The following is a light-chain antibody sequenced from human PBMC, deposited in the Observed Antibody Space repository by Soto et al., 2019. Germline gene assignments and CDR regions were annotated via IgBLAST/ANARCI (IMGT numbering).Light chain of an antibody. CDR1: PSVGVF. CDR3: QQYHPSFGLYT. Sequence: DIQMTQSPSILAASIGDRVTIACRASPSVGVFLAWYQQKPGKAPKLLIYKASSLQTGVPSRFSGSGDGTEFSLTISSLQGDDVATYYCQQYHPSFGLYTFGRGTKVEIK. CDR2: KAS. V-gene: IGKV1-5*03. J-gene: IGKJ2*01.